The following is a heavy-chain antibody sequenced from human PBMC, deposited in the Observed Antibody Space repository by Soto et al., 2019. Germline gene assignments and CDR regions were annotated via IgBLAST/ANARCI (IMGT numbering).Heavy chain of an antibody. CDR2: IYYSGST. CDR3: ASRRVTYYDILTGLPDAFDI. V-gene: IGHV4-39*07. Sequence: LPETLSLTCTVSGGSISSSSYYWGWIRQPPGKGLEWIGSIYYSGSTYYNPSLKSRVTISVDTSKNQFSLKLSSVTAADTAVYYCASRRVTYYDILTGLPDAFDIWGQGTMVTVSS. CDR1: GGSISSSSYY. D-gene: IGHD3-9*01. J-gene: IGHJ3*02.